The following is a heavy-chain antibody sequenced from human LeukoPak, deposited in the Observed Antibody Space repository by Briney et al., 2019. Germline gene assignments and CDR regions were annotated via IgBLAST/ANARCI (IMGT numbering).Heavy chain of an antibody. D-gene: IGHD3-3*01. J-gene: IGHJ6*03. CDR3: ARDTIFGGWYYMDV. CDR2: ISYDGSNK. CDR1: GFTFSSYA. Sequence: HPGGSLRLSCAASGFTFSSYAMYWVRQAPGKGLEWVAVISYDGSNKYYADSVKGRFTISRDNSKNTLYLQMNSLRAEDTAVYYCARDTIFGGWYYMDVWGKGTTVTVSS. V-gene: IGHV3-30-3*01.